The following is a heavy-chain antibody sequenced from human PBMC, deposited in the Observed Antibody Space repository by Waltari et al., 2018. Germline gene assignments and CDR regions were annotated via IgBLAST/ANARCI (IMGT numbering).Heavy chain of an antibody. J-gene: IGHJ4*02. CDR1: GFTFSSYA. Sequence: QVQLVESGGGVVQPGRSLRLSCAAAGFTFSSYAMHWVRQAPGKGLEWLAVISYDGSNKYYADAVQSRFTIARDNSKNTLYLQMNSRRAEDTAVYYCARAGGIVEMATIKDYWGQGTLVTVSS. CDR3: ARAGGIVEMATIKDY. CDR2: ISYDGSNK. D-gene: IGHD2-15*01. V-gene: IGHV3-30*16.